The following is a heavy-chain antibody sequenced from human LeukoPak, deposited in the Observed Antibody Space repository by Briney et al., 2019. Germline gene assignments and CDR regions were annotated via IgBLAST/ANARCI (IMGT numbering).Heavy chain of an antibody. J-gene: IGHJ4*02. D-gene: IGHD3-16*01. Sequence: PSETLSLTCTVSGGSISSYYWSWLRQPPGKGLEWIGYIYYSGSTNYNPSLKSRVTISVDTSKNQFSLKLSSVTAADTAVYYCARDRWGSLSFFDYWGQGTLVTVSS. CDR1: GGSISSYY. CDR3: ARDRWGSLSFFDY. CDR2: IYYSGST. V-gene: IGHV4-59*01.